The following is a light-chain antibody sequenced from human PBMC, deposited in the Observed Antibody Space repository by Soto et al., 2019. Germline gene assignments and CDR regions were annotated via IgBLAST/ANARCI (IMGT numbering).Light chain of an antibody. Sequence: VLTQSPGTLSLSPGDSATLSCRVSQSVSSSSLAWYQQKRGQAPRLLIHDESSRATGIPDRLSGSGSGTDLNLTISRLEPEDFAVYYCQKYGGSPRTFGQGTKVDI. CDR3: QKYGGSPRT. CDR2: DES. CDR1: QSVSSSS. J-gene: IGKJ1*01. V-gene: IGKV3-20*01.